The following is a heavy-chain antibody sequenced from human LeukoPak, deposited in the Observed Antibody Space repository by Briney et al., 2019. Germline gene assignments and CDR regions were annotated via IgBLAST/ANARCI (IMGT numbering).Heavy chain of an antibody. V-gene: IGHV4-59*08. D-gene: IGHD3-22*01. CDR2: IYYSGST. Sequence: PSETLSLTCTVSGGSISSYYWSWIRQPPGKGLEWIGYIYYSGSTNYNPSLKSRVTMSVDTSKNQFSLKLSSVTAADTAVYYCASTYYYDSSGYTPFDYWGQGTLVTVSS. J-gene: IGHJ4*02. CDR3: ASTYYYDSSGYTPFDY. CDR1: GGSISSYY.